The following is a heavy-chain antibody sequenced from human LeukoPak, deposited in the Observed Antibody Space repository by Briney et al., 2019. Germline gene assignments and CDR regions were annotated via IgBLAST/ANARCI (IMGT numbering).Heavy chain of an antibody. CDR1: GGSISSGGYF. D-gene: IGHD3-22*01. V-gene: IGHV4-31*03. CDR2: IHHSGST. J-gene: IGHJ4*02. Sequence: SQTLSLTCTVSGGSISSGGYFWSWIRQHPGKGLEWIGYIHHSGSTYYNPSLRSRLTISLDTSKNQFSLTLSSVTAADTAVYYCARLQYYYDSNGYYSLYYFDYWGQGTVVTVSS. CDR3: ARLQYYYDSNGYYSLYYFDY.